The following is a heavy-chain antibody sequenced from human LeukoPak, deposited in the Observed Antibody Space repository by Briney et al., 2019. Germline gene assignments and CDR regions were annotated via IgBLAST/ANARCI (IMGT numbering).Heavy chain of an antibody. D-gene: IGHD4-11*01. Sequence: PGGSLRLSCAASGFTFSRSWMTWVRQAPGKGLERVAIINVDDSSKSYLDSVKGRFTISRDNAKNSLYLQMNNLRAEETAVYYCARDRAYSTFDFWGQGTLVAVSS. CDR3: ARDRAYSTFDF. CDR2: INVDDSSK. CDR1: GFTFSRSW. V-gene: IGHV3-7*01. J-gene: IGHJ4*02.